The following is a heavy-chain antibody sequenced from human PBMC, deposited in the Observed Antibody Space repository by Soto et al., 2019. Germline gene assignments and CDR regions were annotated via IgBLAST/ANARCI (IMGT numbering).Heavy chain of an antibody. Sequence: GGSLRLSCAASGFTFSSYSMNWVRRAPGKGLEWVSSISSSSSSYIYYADSVKGRFTISRDNAKNTLYLQMNRLRAEDTAVYYCAKYVEGDYVWGSYRNIDYRGQGTLGTVSS. CDR2: ISSSSSSYI. CDR1: GFTFSSYS. CDR3: AKYVEGDYVWGSYRNIDY. V-gene: IGHV3-21*01. D-gene: IGHD3-16*02. J-gene: IGHJ4*02.